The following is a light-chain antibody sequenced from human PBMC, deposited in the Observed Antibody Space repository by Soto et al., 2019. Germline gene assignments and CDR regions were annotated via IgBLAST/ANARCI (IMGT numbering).Light chain of an antibody. Sequence: DIQMTQSPSTLSASVGARVTITCRASQSISSWLAWYQQKPGKAPKLLIYKASSLESGVPTRFSSSGSGTEFTLTISSLQPDDFATYCCQQYNSYTAIGQGTKVDIK. V-gene: IGKV1-5*03. CDR1: QSISSW. CDR3: QQYNSYTA. CDR2: KAS. J-gene: IGKJ1*01.